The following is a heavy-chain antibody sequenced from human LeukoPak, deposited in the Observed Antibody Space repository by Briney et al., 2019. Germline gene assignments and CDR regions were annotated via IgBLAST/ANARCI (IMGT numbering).Heavy chain of an antibody. V-gene: IGHV3-13*01. CDR1: GFTFSSYD. Sequence: GGSLRLSCAASGFTFSSYDMHWVRQATGKGLEWVSAIGTAGDTYYPGSVKGRFTISRENAKNSLYLQMNSLRAGDTAVYYCARGGYYHPFDYWGQGTLVTVSS. J-gene: IGHJ4*02. CDR2: IGTAGDT. CDR3: ARGGYYHPFDY. D-gene: IGHD3-22*01.